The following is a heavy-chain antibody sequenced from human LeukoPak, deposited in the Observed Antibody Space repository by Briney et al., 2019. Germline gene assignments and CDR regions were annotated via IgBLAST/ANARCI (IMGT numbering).Heavy chain of an antibody. CDR1: GFTFSSYE. CDR2: ISSSGSTI. Sequence: GGSLRLSCAASGFTFSSYEMNWVRPAPGKGLEWVSYISSSGSTIYYADSVKGRFTISRDNAKNSLYLQMNSLRAEDTAVYYCARERRELWFGELAGRVFDYWGQGTLVTVSS. J-gene: IGHJ4*02. D-gene: IGHD3-10*01. CDR3: ARERRELWFGELAGRVFDY. V-gene: IGHV3-48*03.